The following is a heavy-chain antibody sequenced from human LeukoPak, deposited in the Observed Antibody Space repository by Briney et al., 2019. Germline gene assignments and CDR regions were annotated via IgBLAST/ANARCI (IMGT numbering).Heavy chain of an antibody. Sequence: PGGSLRLSCTTSGFTFSSSAMSWVRQAPGKGLEWVSVIYSGGSTYYADSVEGRFTISRYNSKSTLYIQMNSLRAEDTAVYYCARAKPKNMVRGLIMRRESRYYFDYWGQGTLVTVSS. V-gene: IGHV3-53*01. J-gene: IGHJ4*02. CDR3: ARAKPKNMVRGLIMRRESRYYFDY. CDR1: GFTFSSSA. CDR2: IYSGGST. D-gene: IGHD3-10*01.